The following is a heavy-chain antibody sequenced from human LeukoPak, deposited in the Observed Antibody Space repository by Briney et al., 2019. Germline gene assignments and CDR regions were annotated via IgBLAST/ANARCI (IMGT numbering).Heavy chain of an antibody. J-gene: IGHJ6*03. CDR2: INPNSGGT. D-gene: IGHD2-2*01. Sequence: ASVKVSCKASGYTFTGYYMHWVRQAPGQGREWMGWINPNSGGTNYAQKFQGRVTMTRDTSISTAYLELSRMRSDDTAVYYCARGVVPAAPGDYYYYMYVWGKGTTVTVSS. V-gene: IGHV1-2*02. CDR3: ARGVVPAAPGDYYYYMYV. CDR1: GYTFTGYY.